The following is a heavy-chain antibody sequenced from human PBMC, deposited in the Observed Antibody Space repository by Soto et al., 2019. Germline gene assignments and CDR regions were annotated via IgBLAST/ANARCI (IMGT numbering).Heavy chain of an antibody. V-gene: IGHV1-18*01. J-gene: IGHJ6*02. Sequence: QVQLVQSGAEVKNPGASVKVSSKASGYRFTSYGIGWVRQAPGQGLEWMGWINAYDGNTNYAQNLQGRVTLTTDTSTSTADMELRSLTSNDTAVYYCAMVDVYVTPSPQDVWGQGTTVTVSS. D-gene: IGHD3-16*01. CDR1: GYRFTSYG. CDR2: INAYDGNT. CDR3: AMVDVYVTPSPQDV.